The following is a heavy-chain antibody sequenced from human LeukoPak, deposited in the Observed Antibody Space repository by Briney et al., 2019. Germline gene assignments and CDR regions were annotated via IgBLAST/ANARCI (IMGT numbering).Heavy chain of an antibody. J-gene: IGHJ5*02. CDR1: GGSISSYC. Sequence: KPSETLSLTCTVSGGSISSYCWSWIRQPPGKGLEWIGSIYYGGSTYYNPSLKSRVTISVDTSMNQFSLKLSFVTTADTAVYYCARALGYCSGGSCTRGYNWFDPWGQGTLVTVPS. CDR3: ARALGYCSGGSCTRGYNWFDP. CDR2: IYYGGST. V-gene: IGHV4-59*05. D-gene: IGHD2-15*01.